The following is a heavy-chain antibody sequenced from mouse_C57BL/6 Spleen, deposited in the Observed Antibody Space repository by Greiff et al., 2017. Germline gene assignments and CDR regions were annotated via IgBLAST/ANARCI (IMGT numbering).Heavy chain of an antibody. V-gene: IGHV1-69*01. D-gene: IGHD1-1*02. J-gene: IGHJ2*01. CDR1: GYTFPSYW. CDR3: ARYYGDY. CDR2: IDPSDSYT. Sequence: VQLQQSGAELVMPGASVKLSCKASGYTFPSYWMHWVKPRPGQGLEWIGEIDPSDSYTNYNEKFKGKATLTADKSSSPAYMQLSSLTSEDSAVYFCARYYGDYWGQGTTLTVAS.